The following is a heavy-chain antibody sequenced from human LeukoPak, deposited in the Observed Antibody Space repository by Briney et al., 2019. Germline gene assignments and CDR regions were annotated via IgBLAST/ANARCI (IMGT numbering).Heavy chain of an antibody. CDR3: AREVPGPTYYYDSSGFDY. CDR1: GYTFTGYY. CDR2: INPNSGGT. Sequence: ASVKVSCKASGYTFTGYYMHWVRQAPGQGLEWMGWINPNSGGTNYAQKFQGRVTMTRDTSISTAYMELSRLRSDDTAVYYCAREVPGPTYYYDSSGFDYWGQGTLVTVSS. V-gene: IGHV1-2*02. D-gene: IGHD3-22*01. J-gene: IGHJ4*02.